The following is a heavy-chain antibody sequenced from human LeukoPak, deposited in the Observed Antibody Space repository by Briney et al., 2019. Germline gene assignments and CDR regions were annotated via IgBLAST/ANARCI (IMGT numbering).Heavy chain of an antibody. D-gene: IGHD3-9*01. Sequence: GGSLRLSCAASGFTFSTSDMNWIRQAPGKGLEWVSHISSSGSTITYADSVKGRFTVSRVNTKNSLYLQMNSLRAEDTAMYYCAKDRGMILTGLDYWGQGTLVTVSS. CDR3: AKDRGMILTGLDY. CDR1: GFTFSTSD. CDR2: ISSSGSTI. J-gene: IGHJ4*02. V-gene: IGHV3-48*03.